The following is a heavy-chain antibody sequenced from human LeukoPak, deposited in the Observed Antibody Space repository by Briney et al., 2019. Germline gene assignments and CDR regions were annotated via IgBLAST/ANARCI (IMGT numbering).Heavy chain of an antibody. J-gene: IGHJ4*02. Sequence: GESLKISCKGSGFHFTSYWIGWVRQVPGKGLEWMGIIYPGDSDTKYSPSFQGQVTISADKSISTAYLQWSSLKAADTAMYYCARHEEQWLVLDWGQGTLVTVSS. V-gene: IGHV5-51*01. D-gene: IGHD6-19*01. CDR2: IYPGDSDT. CDR3: ARHEEQWLVLD. CDR1: GFHFTSYW.